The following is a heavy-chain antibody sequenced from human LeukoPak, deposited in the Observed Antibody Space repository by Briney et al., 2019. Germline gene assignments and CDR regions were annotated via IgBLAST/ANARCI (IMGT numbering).Heavy chain of an antibody. CDR3: AKDDAPARWLRSPQLLDH. Sequence: TGGSLRLSCAVSGFTFSSYGMTWVRQAPGKGLEWVSTISGNGDDTYYADSVEGRFTISRDNSENTLYLQMNSLRAEDTAIYFCAKDDAPARWLRSPQLLDHWGQGTLVTVSS. CDR2: ISGNGDDT. V-gene: IGHV3-23*01. D-gene: IGHD5-12*01. CDR1: GFTFSSYG. J-gene: IGHJ4*02.